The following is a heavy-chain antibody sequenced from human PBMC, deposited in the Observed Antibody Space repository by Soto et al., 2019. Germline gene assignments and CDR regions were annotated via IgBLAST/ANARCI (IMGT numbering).Heavy chain of an antibody. J-gene: IGHJ3*02. CDR2: IIPNSGTT. CDR3: ARAADIVVVPAAPHDAFDI. V-gene: IGHV1-2*02. D-gene: IGHD2-2*01. Sequence: GASVKVSCKASGCTFSSYAISWVRQAPGQGLEWMGWIIPNSGTTNYAQKFQGRVTMTRDKSISTAYMELSRLRSDDTAVYYCARAADIVVVPAAPHDAFDIWGQGTMVTVSS. CDR1: GCTFSSYA.